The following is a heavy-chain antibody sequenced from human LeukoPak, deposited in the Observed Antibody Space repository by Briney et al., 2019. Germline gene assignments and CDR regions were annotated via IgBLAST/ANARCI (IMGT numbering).Heavy chain of an antibody. CDR2: MSGSGGST. CDR3: AKDREYSYVYDAFDI. J-gene: IGHJ3*02. CDR1: GFTFSIYA. V-gene: IGHV3-23*01. D-gene: IGHD3-16*01. Sequence: GGSLRLSCAASGFTFSIYAMCWVRQAPGKGLEWVSGMSGSGGSTYYADSVKGRFTISRDNSKNTLYLQMNTLRAEDTAVYYCAKDREYSYVYDAFDIWGQGTLVTVSS.